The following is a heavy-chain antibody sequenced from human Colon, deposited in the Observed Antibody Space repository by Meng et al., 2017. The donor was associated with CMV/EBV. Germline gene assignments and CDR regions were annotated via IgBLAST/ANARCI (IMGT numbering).Heavy chain of an antibody. CDR1: GFIFDKFA. Sequence: GGSLRLSCAASGFIFDKFAMHWVRRAPGKGLEWVSAITGIGDVTYYADSVKGRFTISRDNSKSTLYLQMNSLRAEDTAVYFCAKALNLVVPAAAYFHSWGNGTLVTVSS. V-gene: IGHV3-23*01. J-gene: IGHJ4*01. CDR3: AKALNLVVPAAAYFHS. D-gene: IGHD2-2*01. CDR2: ITGIGDVT.